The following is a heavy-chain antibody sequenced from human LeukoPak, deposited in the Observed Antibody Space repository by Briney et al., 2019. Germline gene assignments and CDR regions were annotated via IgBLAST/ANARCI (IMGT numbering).Heavy chain of an antibody. D-gene: IGHD2/OR15-2a*01. CDR3: ARDFYGPYYYGMDV. V-gene: IGHV3-33*01. CDR2: IWYDGSNK. J-gene: IGHJ6*02. Sequence: GGSLRLSCAASGFTFSSYGMHWVRQAPGKGLEWVAVIWYDGSNKYYADSVKGRFTISRDNSKNTLYLQMNSLRAEDTAVYYCARDFYGPYYYGMDVWGQGTTVTVSS. CDR1: GFTFSSYG.